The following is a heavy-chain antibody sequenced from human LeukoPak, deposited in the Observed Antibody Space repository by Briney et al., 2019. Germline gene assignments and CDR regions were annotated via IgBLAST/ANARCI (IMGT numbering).Heavy chain of an antibody. CDR3: ARDSGDLDHYYGMDV. V-gene: IGHV3-21*01. CDR1: GFTFSSYS. J-gene: IGHJ6*02. CDR2: ISSSSSYI. D-gene: IGHD4-17*01. Sequence: GGSLRLSCAASGFTFSSYSMNWVRQAPGKGLEWVSSISSSSSYIYYADSVKGRFTISRDNAKNSLYLQMNSLRAEDTAVYYCARDSGDLDHYYGMDVWGQGTTVTVSS.